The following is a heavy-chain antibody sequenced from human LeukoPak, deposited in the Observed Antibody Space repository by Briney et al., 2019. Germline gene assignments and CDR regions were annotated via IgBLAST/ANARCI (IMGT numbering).Heavy chain of an antibody. V-gene: IGHV3-23*01. CDR2: ISGSGGST. D-gene: IGHD3-22*01. Sequence: GGSLRLSCAASGFTFSSYAMSWVRQAPGKGLEWVSAISGSGGSTYYADSVKGRFTISRDNSKNTLYLQMNSLRAEDTAVYYFADPGGGYYDIRPDWGQGTLVTVSS. CDR1: GFTFSSYA. J-gene: IGHJ4*02. CDR3: ADPGGGYYDIRPD.